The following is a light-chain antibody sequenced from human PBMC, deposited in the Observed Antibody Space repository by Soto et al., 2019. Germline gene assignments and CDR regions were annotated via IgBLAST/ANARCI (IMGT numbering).Light chain of an antibody. V-gene: IGLV4-69*01. J-gene: IGLJ2*01. CDR1: SGHSSYA. Sequence: QSVLTQSPSASASLGASVKLTCTLSSGHSSYAIAWHQKQPGKGPRYLMDLNNDGSHTKGDGIPDRFSGSSSGAERYLIISSLQSEVEADYYCQTWGTGFQVFGGGTKLTVL. CDR2: LNNDGSH. CDR3: QTWGTGFQV.